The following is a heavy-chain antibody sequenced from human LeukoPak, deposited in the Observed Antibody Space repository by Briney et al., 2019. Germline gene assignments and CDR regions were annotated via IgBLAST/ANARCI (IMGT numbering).Heavy chain of an antibody. CDR1: GVSTSRFS. CDR3: AQTTGWPGFDF. V-gene: IGHV4-59*08. CDR2: IYHGAST. Sequence: PSETLSLSCIASGVSTSRFSGAGFRQPPGKGLEGIGHIYHGASTKYNPSLRSRATISVDTSKNQFSLKLTSLTAADTAIYYCAQTTGWPGFDFWGQGALVTVSS. D-gene: IGHD6-19*01. J-gene: IGHJ4*02.